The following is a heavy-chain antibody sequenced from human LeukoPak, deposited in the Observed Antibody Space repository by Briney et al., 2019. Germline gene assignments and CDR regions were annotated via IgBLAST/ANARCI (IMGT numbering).Heavy chain of an antibody. CDR2: IYYSGST. Sequence: SQTLSLTCSISGGSISSGDHYWTWIRQPAGKELEWIGYIYYSGSTNYNPSLKSRVTISLDMSKNQFSLKLSSVTAADTAVYYCARSLNTFDIWGQGTMVTVSS. V-gene: IGHV4-61*10. D-gene: IGHD2-2*02. CDR1: GGSISSGDHY. J-gene: IGHJ3*02. CDR3: ARSLNTFDI.